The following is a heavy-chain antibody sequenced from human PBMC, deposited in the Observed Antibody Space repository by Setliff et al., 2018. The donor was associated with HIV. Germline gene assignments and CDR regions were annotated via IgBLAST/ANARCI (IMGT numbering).Heavy chain of an antibody. Sequence: SETLSLTCTVSGGSFSGYYWNWIRQSPGKGLEWIGEINHSGGTNYNPSLKSRVTMSIDTSKNQFSLNVSSVTAADTAVYYCARGWGHDGFDFWGQGTMVTVSS. V-gene: IGHV4-34*01. CDR2: INHSGGT. J-gene: IGHJ3*01. D-gene: IGHD7-27*01. CDR1: GGSFSGYY. CDR3: ARGWGHDGFDF.